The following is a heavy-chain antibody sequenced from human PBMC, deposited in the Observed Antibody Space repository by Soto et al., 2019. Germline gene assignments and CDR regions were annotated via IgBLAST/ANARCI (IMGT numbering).Heavy chain of an antibody. CDR1: GYTFTSYG. CDR3: VRDRTESYYFF. CDR2: ISGYNGNT. V-gene: IGHV1-18*01. Sequence: GASVKVSCKTSGYTFTSYGISWVRQAPGQGLEWMGWISGYNGNTNYAEKLQGRVTMTTDTSTSTAYMELRSLRSDDTAGYYCVRDRTESYYFFWGPGTLVTVSS. J-gene: IGHJ4*02. D-gene: IGHD1-26*01.